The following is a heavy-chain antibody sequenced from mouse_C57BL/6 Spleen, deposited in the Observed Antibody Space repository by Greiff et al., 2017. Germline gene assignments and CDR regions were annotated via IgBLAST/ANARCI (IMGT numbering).Heavy chain of an antibody. CDR3: ARPITTVVATDAMDY. CDR2: IDPNSGGT. D-gene: IGHD1-1*01. CDR1: GYTFTSYW. V-gene: IGHV1-72*01. Sequence: QVQLQQPGAELVKPGASVKLSCKASGYTFTSYWMHWVKQRPGRGLEWIGRIDPNSGGTKYNEKFKSKATLTVDKPSSTAYMQLSSLTSADSAVYYCARPITTVVATDAMDYWGQGTSVTVSS. J-gene: IGHJ4*01.